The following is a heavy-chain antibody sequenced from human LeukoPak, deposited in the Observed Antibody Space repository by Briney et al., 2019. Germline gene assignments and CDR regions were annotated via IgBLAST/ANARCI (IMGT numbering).Heavy chain of an antibody. D-gene: IGHD2-2*01. CDR1: GGSISSYY. Sequence: SETLSLTCTVSGGSISSYYWSWIRQPAGKGLEWIGRIYTSGSTNYNPSLKSRVTMSVDTSTNQFSLKLSSVTAADTAVYYCAGYCSSTSCYDAFDIWGQGTMVTVSS. V-gene: IGHV4-4*07. J-gene: IGHJ3*02. CDR3: AGYCSSTSCYDAFDI. CDR2: IYTSGST.